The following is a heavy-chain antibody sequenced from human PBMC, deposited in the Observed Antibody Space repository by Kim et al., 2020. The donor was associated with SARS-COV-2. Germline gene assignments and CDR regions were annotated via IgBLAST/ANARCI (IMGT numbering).Heavy chain of an antibody. J-gene: IGHJ4*02. V-gene: IGHV3-30-3*01. CDR1: GFTFSSYA. CDR3: AEMSGGGDCRSCDY. Sequence: GGSLRLSCAASGFTFSSYAMHWVRQAPGKGLEWVAVISYDGSNKYYADSVKGRFTISRDNSKNTLYLQMNSLRAEDTAVYYCAEMSGGGDCRSCDYWGQGTLVTVSS. D-gene: IGHD2-21*02. CDR2: ISYDGSNK.